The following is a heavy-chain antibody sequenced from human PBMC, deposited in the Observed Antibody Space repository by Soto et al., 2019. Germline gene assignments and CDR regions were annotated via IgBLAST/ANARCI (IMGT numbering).Heavy chain of an antibody. CDR3: ARMASFGTLNWFDP. V-gene: IGHV1-8*02. CDR1: GSTSITYD. D-gene: IGHD3-16*01. J-gene: IGHJ5*02. CDR2: MNPGSGKT. Sequence: VKLVQSGAEGKDPGASGRVSCKAPGSTSITYDLSWVRQAMEQGLGWMGWMNPGSGKTGYANKFQGRVTMTRDASTSTAHLELSSLTSEDTAVYYCARMASFGTLNWFDPWGQGTLVTVSS.